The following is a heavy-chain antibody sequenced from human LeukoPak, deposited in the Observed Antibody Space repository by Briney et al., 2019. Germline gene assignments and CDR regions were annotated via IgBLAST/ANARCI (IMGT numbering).Heavy chain of an antibody. J-gene: IGHJ4*02. CDR2: VYSGGRT. D-gene: IGHD6-19*01. CDR1: GFTFSSYG. V-gene: IGHV3-66*01. Sequence: GGSLRLSCAASGFTFSSYGMSWVRQAPGKGLEWVSVVYSGGRTYYADPVKGRFTISRDSSKNMVFLQMNSLRAEDTAVYYCARNSLSGCGSWDFDYWGQGTLVTVSS. CDR3: ARNSLSGCGSWDFDY.